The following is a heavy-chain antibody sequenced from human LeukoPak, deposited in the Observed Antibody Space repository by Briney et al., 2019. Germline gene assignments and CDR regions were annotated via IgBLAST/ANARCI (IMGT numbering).Heavy chain of an antibody. Sequence: PSETLSLTCTVSGGSISSSTYYSGWIRQPPGRGLEWIGNIYYSGSTYYNPSLKSRVTISVDTSKNQFSLKLSSVTAADTAIYYCARENPSGYYNRPIDYWGQGTLVTVSS. CDR3: ARENPSGYYNRPIDY. CDR1: GGSISSSTYY. D-gene: IGHD3-22*01. V-gene: IGHV4-39*02. J-gene: IGHJ4*02. CDR2: IYYSGST.